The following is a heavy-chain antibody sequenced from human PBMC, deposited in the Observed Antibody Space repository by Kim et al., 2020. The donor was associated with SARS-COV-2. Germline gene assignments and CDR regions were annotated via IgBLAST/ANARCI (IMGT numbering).Heavy chain of an antibody. J-gene: IGHJ4*02. Sequence: GGSLRLSCAASGFTFSSYAMSWVRQAPGKGLEWVSAISGSGGSTYYADSVKGRFTISRDNSKNTLYLQMNSLRAEDTAVYYCAKNSRQPYSSSSHFDYWGQGTLVTVSS. CDR2: ISGSGGST. CDR1: GFTFSSYA. V-gene: IGHV3-23*01. CDR3: AKNSRQPYSSSSHFDY. D-gene: IGHD6-6*01.